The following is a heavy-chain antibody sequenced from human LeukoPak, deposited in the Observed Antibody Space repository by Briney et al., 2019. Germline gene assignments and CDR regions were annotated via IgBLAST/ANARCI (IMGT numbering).Heavy chain of an antibody. CDR3: ARRVRGYSGYEHFDY. Sequence: PSQTLSLTCAVSGGSISSDGYSWSWIRQPPGKGLEWIGFIYHSGSTYYNPSLKSRVTISVDRSKNQFSPKLSSVTAADTAVYYCARRVRGYSGYEHFDYWGQGTLVTVPS. CDR1: GGSISSDGYS. CDR2: IYHSGST. D-gene: IGHD5-12*01. J-gene: IGHJ4*02. V-gene: IGHV4-30-2*01.